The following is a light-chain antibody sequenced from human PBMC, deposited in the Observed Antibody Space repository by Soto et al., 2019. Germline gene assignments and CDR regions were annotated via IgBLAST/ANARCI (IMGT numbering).Light chain of an antibody. V-gene: IGKV3-15*01. J-gene: IGKJ2*01. CDR3: QQYNNWTDT. CDR2: GAS. Sequence: EIVMTQSPATLSVSPGERATLSCRASQSVSSNLAWYQQKPGQAPRLLIYGASTRATGIPARFSGSGSGTEFHLTISSLQSEDFPVYYCQQYNNWTDTFGQGTKLEIK. CDR1: QSVSSN.